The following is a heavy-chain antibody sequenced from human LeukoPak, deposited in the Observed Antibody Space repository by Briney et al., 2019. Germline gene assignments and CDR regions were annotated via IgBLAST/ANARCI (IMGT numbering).Heavy chain of an antibody. D-gene: IGHD2-21*01. J-gene: IGHJ5*01. Sequence: GGSLRLSCVASGFSFGNYAMSWVRQATGKGLQWVSQISGTGGATWYAGFARDRFTISRDNSKKTLYLQMSGLRVEDTAMYYCVKDPRDTYGANWFVSWGQGTLLIVSS. CDR2: ISGTGGAT. CDR3: VKDPRDTYGANWFVS. V-gene: IGHV3-23*01. CDR1: GFSFGNYA.